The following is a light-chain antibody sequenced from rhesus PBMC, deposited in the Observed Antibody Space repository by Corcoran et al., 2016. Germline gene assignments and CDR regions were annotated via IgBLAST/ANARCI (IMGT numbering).Light chain of an antibody. Sequence: DIVMTQSPDSLAVSLGERVTINCRSSQSLLDTSNNKNSLAWYQKKPGRAPKLLIYWTSIRESGVPTRFSGSGSGTDFTLTISGLHAEDVAVYFCQHYHSFPYSVGQGTKVEIK. CDR2: WTS. CDR3: QHYHSFPYS. CDR1: QSLLDTSNNKNS. J-gene: IGKJ2*01. V-gene: IGKV4-1*01.